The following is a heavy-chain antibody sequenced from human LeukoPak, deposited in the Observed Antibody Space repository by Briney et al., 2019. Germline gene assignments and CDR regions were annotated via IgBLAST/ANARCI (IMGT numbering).Heavy chain of an antibody. J-gene: IGHJ6*03. Sequence: GGSLRLSCAASGFTFSSYWMSWVRQAPGKGLEWVANIKQDGSEKYYVGSVKGRFTISRDNAKNPLYLQMNSLRAEDTAVYYCATSSGWHQWYYYYYMDVWGKGTTVTVSS. V-gene: IGHV3-7*01. D-gene: IGHD6-19*01. CDR3: ATSSGWHQWYYYYYMDV. CDR2: IKQDGSEK. CDR1: GFTFSSYW.